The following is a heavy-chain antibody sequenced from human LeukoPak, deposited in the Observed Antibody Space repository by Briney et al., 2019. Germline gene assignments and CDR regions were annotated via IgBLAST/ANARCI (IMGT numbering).Heavy chain of an antibody. CDR1: GYTFTGYY. CDR3: ARGAGTMVRGPPQYYYGMDV. J-gene: IGHJ6*02. CDR2: INPNSGGT. D-gene: IGHD3-10*01. V-gene: IGHV1-2*04. Sequence: ASVKVSCKASGYTFTGYYTHWVRQAPGQGLEWMGWINPNSGGTNYAQKFQGWVTMTRDTSISTAYMVLSRLRSDDTAVYYCARGAGTMVRGPPQYYYGMDVWGQGTTVTVSS.